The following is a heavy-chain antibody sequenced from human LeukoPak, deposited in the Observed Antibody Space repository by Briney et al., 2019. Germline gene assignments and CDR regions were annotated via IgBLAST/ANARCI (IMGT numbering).Heavy chain of an antibody. D-gene: IGHD3-3*01. J-gene: IGHJ4*02. CDR2: IYYSGST. Sequence: SETLSLTCTVSGGSISSSSYYWGWIRQPPGKGLEWIGSIYYSGSTYYNPSLKSRVTMSVDTSKNQFSLKLSSVTAADTAVYYCASSITIFGVVITSFDYWGQGTLVTVSS. CDR1: GGSISSSSYY. CDR3: ASSITIFGVVITSFDY. V-gene: IGHV4-39*07.